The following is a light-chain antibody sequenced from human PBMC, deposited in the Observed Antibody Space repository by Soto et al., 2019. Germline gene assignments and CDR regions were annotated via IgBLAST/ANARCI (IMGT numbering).Light chain of an antibody. CDR3: QQYNNWPPSA. Sequence: EMSQSPTTLSTPQGEITTLSCSARPGLSRNLAGYHQKPGQAPTPLIYDVSICAPGAPARFCGTGSETEFTLTISSLQSEDFAVYYCQQYNNWPPSAFGQGTKVDIK. CDR1: PGLSRN. V-gene: IGKV3D-15*01. J-gene: IGKJ2*01. CDR2: DVS.